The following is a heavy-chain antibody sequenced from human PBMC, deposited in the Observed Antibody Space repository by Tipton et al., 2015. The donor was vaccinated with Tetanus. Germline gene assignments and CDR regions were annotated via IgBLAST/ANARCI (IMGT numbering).Heavy chain of an antibody. CDR2: IDPNSGGT. D-gene: IGHD3-22*01. V-gene: IGHV1-2*02. CDR1: GYTFTNYY. J-gene: IGHJ6*02. CDR3: ARDRGDYIYYGMDV. Sequence: QMQLVQSGAEMKKPGASVKVSCTASGYTFTNYYIYWVRQAPGQVLEWMGWIDPNSGGTIYAQNFQGRVTMTRDTSISTAYMELRGLGSDDTAVYYCARDRGDYIYYGMDVWGPGTTVTVS.